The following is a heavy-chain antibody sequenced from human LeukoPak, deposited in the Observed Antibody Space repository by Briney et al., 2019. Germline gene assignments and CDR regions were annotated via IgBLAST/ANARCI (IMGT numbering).Heavy chain of an antibody. D-gene: IGHD2-21*02. J-gene: IGHJ4*02. CDR1: GYTFTGYY. CDR2: INPNSGGT. Sequence: ASVTVSCKASGYTFTGYYLHWVRQAPGQGLEWMGWINPNSGGTNYAQKFQGRVTMTRDTSISTAYMELGRLRSDDTAVYYCARVKGDDNFDYWGQGTLVTVSS. CDR3: ARVKGDDNFDY. V-gene: IGHV1-2*02.